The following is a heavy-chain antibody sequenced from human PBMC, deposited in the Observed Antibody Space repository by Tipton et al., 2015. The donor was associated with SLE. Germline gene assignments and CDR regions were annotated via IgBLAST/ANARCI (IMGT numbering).Heavy chain of an antibody. Sequence: SLRLSCAASGFTFSTYAMNWVRQGPGKVLEWVSHISIADDTFYSDSVRGRVTISRDNAKNSLYLQMNSLRAEDTAVYYCARDPHPLTGYYPDFDYWGQGTLVTVSS. CDR3: ARDPHPLTGYYPDFDY. D-gene: IGHD3-9*01. CDR2: ISIADDT. V-gene: IGHV3-13*01. J-gene: IGHJ4*02. CDR1: GFTFSTYA.